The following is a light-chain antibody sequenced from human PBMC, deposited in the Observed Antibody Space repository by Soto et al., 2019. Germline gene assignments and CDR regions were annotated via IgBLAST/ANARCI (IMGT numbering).Light chain of an antibody. CDR2: DVS. J-gene: IGLJ1*01. V-gene: IGLV2-14*01. CDR1: SSDVGGYNY. Sequence: QAVVTQPASVSGSPGQSITISCIGTSSDVGGYNYVSWYHQHPGKAPKLIIYDVSNRPSGVSNRFSGSKSGNTASLTISGLQAEDEADYYCNSYTSSGTYVFGTGTKVTVL. CDR3: NSYTSSGTYV.